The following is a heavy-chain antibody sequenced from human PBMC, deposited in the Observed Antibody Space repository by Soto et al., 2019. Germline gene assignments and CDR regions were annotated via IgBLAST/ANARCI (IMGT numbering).Heavy chain of an antibody. V-gene: IGHV5-10-1*01. CDR2: IDPSDSYT. CDR1: GYSFTSYW. CDR3: ARQDMITFGGVIVTVYYFDY. Sequence: GESLKISCKGSGYSFTSYWISWVRQMPGKGLGWMGRIDPSDSYTNYSPSSQGHVTISADKSISTAYLQWSSLKASDTAMYYCARQDMITFGGVIVTVYYFDYWGQGTLVTVSS. J-gene: IGHJ4*02. D-gene: IGHD3-16*02.